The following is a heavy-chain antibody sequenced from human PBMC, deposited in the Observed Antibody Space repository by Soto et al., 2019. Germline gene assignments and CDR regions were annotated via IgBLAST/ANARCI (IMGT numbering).Heavy chain of an antibody. D-gene: IGHD3-10*01. CDR1: GGSISSGGYY. CDR2: IYYSGST. V-gene: IGHV4-31*03. CDR3: ARYMVRGVIRYYYMDV. Sequence: SETLSLTCTVSGGSISSGGYYWSWIRQHPGKGLEWIGYIYYSGSTYYNPSLKSRVTISVDTSKNQFSLKLSSVTAADTAVYYCARYMVRGVIRYYYMDVWGKGTTVTVSS. J-gene: IGHJ6*03.